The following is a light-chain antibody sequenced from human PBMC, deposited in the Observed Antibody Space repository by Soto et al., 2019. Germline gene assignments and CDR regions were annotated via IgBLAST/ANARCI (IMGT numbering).Light chain of an antibody. CDR1: SSDVGSYDL. CDR3: CSYAGSGTFV. CDR2: EDT. V-gene: IGLV2-23*01. J-gene: IGLJ1*01. Sequence: QSALTQPASVSGSPGQSITISCTGTSSDVGSYDLVSWYQQPPGKAPKLMIYEDTKRPSGISTRFSGSKSGNAASLTISGLQAEDDADYYCCSYAGSGTFVFGTGTKLTGL.